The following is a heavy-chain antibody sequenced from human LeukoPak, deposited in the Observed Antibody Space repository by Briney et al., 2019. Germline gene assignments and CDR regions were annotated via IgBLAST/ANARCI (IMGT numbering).Heavy chain of an antibody. V-gene: IGHV4-34*01. D-gene: IGHD1-26*01. J-gene: IGHJ4*02. Sequence: RPSETLSLTCTVSGGSISSYYWSWIRQPPGKGLEWIGEINHSGSTNYNPSLKSRVTISVDTSKNQFSLKLISVTAADTAVYYCASLLLSRHGGSLDYWGQGTLVTVSS. CDR2: INHSGST. CDR3: ASLLLSRHGGSLDY. CDR1: GGSISSYY.